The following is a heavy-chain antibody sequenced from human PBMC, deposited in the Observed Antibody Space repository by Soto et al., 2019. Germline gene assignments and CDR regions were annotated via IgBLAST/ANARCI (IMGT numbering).Heavy chain of an antibody. Sequence: EVQLVESGGGLVQPGGSLRLSCAASGLIFSNYKMHWVRQAPGKGLVWVSRINTDGSITDYGDSVKGRFTVSRDNPKNTLYLQMNSLRAEDTAVYYCARDTDGLHYWGQGTLVTVSS. CDR2: INTDGSIT. CDR1: GLIFSNYK. J-gene: IGHJ4*02. CDR3: ARDTDGLHY. V-gene: IGHV3-74*01.